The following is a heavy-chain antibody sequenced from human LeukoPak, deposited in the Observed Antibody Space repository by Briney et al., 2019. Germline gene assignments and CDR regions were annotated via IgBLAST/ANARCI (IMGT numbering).Heavy chain of an antibody. J-gene: IGHJ4*02. Sequence: PGGSLRLXCAASGFTFSNYAMSWVRQAPGKGMEWVSAISGGSGTTYFADSVRGRFTISRDNSKNTLYLQMNSLRAEDTAVYYCAKVPEGGYDLYYFDYWGQGALVTVSS. D-gene: IGHD5-12*01. CDR3: AKVPEGGYDLYYFDY. CDR2: ISGGSGTT. V-gene: IGHV3-23*01. CDR1: GFTFSNYA.